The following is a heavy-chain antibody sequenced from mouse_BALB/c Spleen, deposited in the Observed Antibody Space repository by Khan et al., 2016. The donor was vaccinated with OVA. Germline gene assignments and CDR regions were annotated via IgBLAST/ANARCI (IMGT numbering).Heavy chain of an antibody. J-gene: IGHJ3*01. V-gene: IGHV2-4-1*01. CDR1: GFSLITYG. D-gene: IGHD2-12*01. CDR3: ARHSYRYDFTY. CDR2: IWSGGST. Sequence: QVQLKQSGPGLVQPSQNLSITCTVSGFSLITYGVHRVRQSPGKGLEWLGVIWSGGSTDYNEAFISRLSISKDNSKSQVFFKMNSLQSDDTAIYYCARHSYRYDFTYWGRGTLVTVSS.